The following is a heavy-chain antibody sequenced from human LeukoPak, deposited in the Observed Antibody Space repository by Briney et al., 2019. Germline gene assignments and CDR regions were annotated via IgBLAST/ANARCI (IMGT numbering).Heavy chain of an antibody. D-gene: IGHD5-12*01. V-gene: IGHV3-48*01. CDR2: VSGSSTTR. CDR1: GLTFSSYS. CDR3: ATGPRGSPVHLVN. Sequence: GGSLRLSCAASGLTFSSYSMSWVRQAPGKGLEWISYVSGSSTTRDYADSVKGRFTISRDNAKNSVFLQMSSVRVDDTAIYYCATGPRGSPVHLVNWGQGTLVTVSS. J-gene: IGHJ4*02.